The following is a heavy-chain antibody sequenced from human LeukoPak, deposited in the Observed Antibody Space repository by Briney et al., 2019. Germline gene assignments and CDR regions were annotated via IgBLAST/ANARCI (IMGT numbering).Heavy chain of an antibody. D-gene: IGHD4-11*01. V-gene: IGHV4-59*12. Sequence: PSETLSLTCTVSGGSISSYYWSWIRQPPGKGLEWIGYIYYSGSTNYNPSLKSRVTISVDTSKNQFSLKLSSVTAADTAVYYCAREYSNYYYYMDVWGKGTTVTVSS. CDR1: GGSISSYY. J-gene: IGHJ6*03. CDR3: AREYSNYYYYMDV. CDR2: IYYSGST.